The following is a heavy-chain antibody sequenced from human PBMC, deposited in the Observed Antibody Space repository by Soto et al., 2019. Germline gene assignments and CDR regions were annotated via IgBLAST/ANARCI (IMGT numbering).Heavy chain of an antibody. Sequence: QVQLVQSGAEVKKPGASVKVSCKASGYTFTGYYMHWVRQDPGQGLEWMGWINPNSGGTNYAQKFQGRVTMTRDTAITTASMELSRLRWDDTAVYYCATRYCSSTSCYTWAFGYGGRGTLVTVS. CDR2: INPNSGGT. V-gene: IGHV1-2*02. J-gene: IGHJ4*02. CDR3: ATRYCSSTSCYTWAFGY. D-gene: IGHD2-2*02. CDR1: GYTFTGYY.